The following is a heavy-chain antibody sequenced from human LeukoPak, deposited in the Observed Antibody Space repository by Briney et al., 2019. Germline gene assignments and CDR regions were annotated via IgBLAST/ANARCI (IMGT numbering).Heavy chain of an antibody. V-gene: IGHV1-2*06. J-gene: IGHJ4*02. Sequence: ASVKVSCKASGYTFIVYYMHWVRQAPGQGLQWMGRINPHSGGTNYAQKFQGRVTMTRDTSISTAYMKLSSLRSDDTAVYYCASGHNVDTSMVADWGQGTLVTVSS. CDR2: INPHSGGT. D-gene: IGHD5-18*01. CDR1: GYTFIVYY. CDR3: ASGHNVDTSMVAD.